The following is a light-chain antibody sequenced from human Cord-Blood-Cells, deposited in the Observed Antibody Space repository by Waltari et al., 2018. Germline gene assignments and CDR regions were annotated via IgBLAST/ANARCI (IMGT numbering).Light chain of an antibody. CDR3: CSYAGSSTF. CDR1: SRAVRRYNL. J-gene: IGLJ1*01. CDR2: EGS. V-gene: IGLV2-23*03. Sequence: QSALTQPSSVSGSPGQSITISCTGTSRAVRRYNLVSWYQQHPGKAPKLRIYEGSKRPSGVSNRVSGSKSGNTASLTISGLQAEDEADYYCCSYAGSSTFFGTGTKVTVL.